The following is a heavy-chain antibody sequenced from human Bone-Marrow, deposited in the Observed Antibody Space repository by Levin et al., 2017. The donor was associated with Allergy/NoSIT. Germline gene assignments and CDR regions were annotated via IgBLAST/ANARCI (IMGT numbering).Heavy chain of an antibody. CDR3: ARVALPRYCTSTSCSDSGYYFDY. CDR2: IGTAAVS. D-gene: IGHD2-2*01. J-gene: IGHJ4*02. CDR1: GFTFSSYD. V-gene: IGHV3-13*04. Sequence: GGSLRLSCAASGFTFSSYDMHWVRQATGRGLEWVSAIGTAAVSYYSGSVKGRFTVSRDNAKNSFYLQMNSLRAGDTAVYYCARVALPRYCTSTSCSDSGYYFDYWGQGTLVTVSS.